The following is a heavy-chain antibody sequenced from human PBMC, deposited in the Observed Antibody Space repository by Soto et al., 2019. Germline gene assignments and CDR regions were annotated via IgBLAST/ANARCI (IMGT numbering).Heavy chain of an antibody. Sequence: EVQLVESGGDLVKPGGSLRISCTASGFTFTNAWMTWVRQVPGKGLEWVGRIKSNADGGTTDYPAPVKGRFTISRDESRNTVYLHMNSLKTDDTAVYYCATDLGRRSSVWFDYWGQGTLVTVSS. D-gene: IGHD2-2*01. CDR3: ATDLGRRSSVWFDY. J-gene: IGHJ4*02. V-gene: IGHV3-15*01. CDR2: IKSNADGGTT. CDR1: GFTFTNAW.